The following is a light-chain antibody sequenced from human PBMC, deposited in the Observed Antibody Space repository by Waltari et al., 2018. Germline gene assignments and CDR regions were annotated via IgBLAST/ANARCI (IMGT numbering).Light chain of an antibody. J-gene: IGKJ5*01. CDR3: QQYYNTLIT. V-gene: IGKV4-1*01. Sequence: DIVMTQSPDSLAVSLGERATINCKSSQSVLYSSNNKNYLAWYQQKPGQPPKLLIYWASTRESGVPHRFSGSGSGTDFTLTISSLQAEDLAVYYCQQYYNTLITFGQGTRLEIK. CDR1: QSVLYSSNNKNY. CDR2: WAS.